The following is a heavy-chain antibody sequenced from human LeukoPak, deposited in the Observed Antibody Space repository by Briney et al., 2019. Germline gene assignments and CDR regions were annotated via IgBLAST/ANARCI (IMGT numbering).Heavy chain of an antibody. CDR2: IKKDGSEK. CDR1: GFTFSSNW. V-gene: IGHV3-7*01. CDR3: ARHLSGITGYTYGRGIDY. D-gene: IGHD5-18*01. Sequence: PGGSLRLSCVGSGFTFSSNWMSWVRQAPGKGLEWVANIKKDGSEKYYVDSVKGRFTISRDNAKTSLYLQMNSPRAEDTAVYYCARHLSGITGYTYGRGIDYWGQGTLVTVSS. J-gene: IGHJ4*02.